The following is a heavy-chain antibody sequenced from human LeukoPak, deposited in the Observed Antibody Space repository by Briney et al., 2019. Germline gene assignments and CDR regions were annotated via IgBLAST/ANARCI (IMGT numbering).Heavy chain of an antibody. CDR1: GFTFSSYS. CDR2: ISSSSSTI. V-gene: IGHV3-48*02. Sequence: GGSLRLSCAASGFTFSSYSMNWVRQAPGQGLEWVSYISSSSSTIYYADSVKGRFTISRDNAKNSLYLQMNSLRDEDTAVYYCARDRVMVRGVYFDYWGQGTLVTVSS. D-gene: IGHD3-10*01. CDR3: ARDRVMVRGVYFDY. J-gene: IGHJ4*02.